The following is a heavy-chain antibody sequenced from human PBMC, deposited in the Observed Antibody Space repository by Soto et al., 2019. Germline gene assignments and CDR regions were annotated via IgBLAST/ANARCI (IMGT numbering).Heavy chain of an antibody. Sequence: SETLSLTCTVSGGSISDYYWSWIRQPPGKGLEWIGNVHFSGSTKYNPSLKSRVTLSVDTSKNHFSLKLSSVTAADTAVYYCARDLHYYDCMGYLYYYCMVVWGQGTTVTLSS. V-gene: IGHV4-59*01. CDR3: ARDLHYYDCMGYLYYYCMVV. CDR1: GGSISDYY. J-gene: IGHJ6*02. CDR2: VHFSGST. D-gene: IGHD3-22*01.